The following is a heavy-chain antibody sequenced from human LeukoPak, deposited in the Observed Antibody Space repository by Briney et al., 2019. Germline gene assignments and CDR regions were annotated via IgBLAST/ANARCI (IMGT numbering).Heavy chain of an antibody. J-gene: IGHJ4*02. CDR1: GITFRSSS. Sequence: PGGSLRLSCVASGITFRSSSMHWVRQAPGKGLEWLAFIRFDGSTKYYADSVKGRFTVSRDNSKSTLYLQMNSLRAEDTAVYYCAQPDFWDQGTLVTVSS. CDR2: IRFDGSTK. V-gene: IGHV3-30*02. CDR3: AQPDF.